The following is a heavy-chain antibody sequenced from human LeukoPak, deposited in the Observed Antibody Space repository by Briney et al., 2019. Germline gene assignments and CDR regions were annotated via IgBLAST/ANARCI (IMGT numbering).Heavy chain of an antibody. CDR1: GYTFTGYY. J-gene: IGHJ4*02. V-gene: IGHV1-2*02. Sequence: ASVKVSCKASGYTFTGYYMHWVRQAPGQGLEWMGWINPNSGGTNYAQKFQGRVTMTRDTSISTAYMELSRLRFDDTAVYYCARFPRGIMIGEKFDYWGQGTLVTVSS. CDR3: ARFPRGIMIGEKFDY. D-gene: IGHD3-16*01. CDR2: INPNSGGT.